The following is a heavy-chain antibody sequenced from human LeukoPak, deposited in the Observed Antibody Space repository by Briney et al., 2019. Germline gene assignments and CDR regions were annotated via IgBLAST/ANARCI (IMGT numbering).Heavy chain of an antibody. D-gene: IGHD6-13*01. V-gene: IGHV3-21*01. Sequence: AGGSLRLSCAASGLTFSSYSMNWVRQAPGKGLEWVSSISSSSSYIYYADSVKGRFTISRDNAKNSLYLQMNSLRAEDTAVYYCARALGSSLDYWGQGTLVTVSS. J-gene: IGHJ4*02. CDR3: ARALGSSLDY. CDR1: GLTFSSYS. CDR2: ISSSSSYI.